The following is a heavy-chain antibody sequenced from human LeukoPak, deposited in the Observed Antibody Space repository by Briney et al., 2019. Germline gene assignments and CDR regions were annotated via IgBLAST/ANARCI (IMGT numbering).Heavy chain of an antibody. CDR1: GGSISIYY. Sequence: SETLSLTCTVSGGSISIYYWSWIRQPPGKGLEWIGYIHYSGSPNYNPSLKSRVTMSADTSKNQLSLKLNSVTAADTAIYYCARDQGGRIVVPSTYIGGWFDPWGQGTLVTVSS. D-gene: IGHD2-2*01. V-gene: IGHV4-59*01. CDR2: IHYSGSP. J-gene: IGHJ5*02. CDR3: ARDQGGRIVVPSTYIGGWFDP.